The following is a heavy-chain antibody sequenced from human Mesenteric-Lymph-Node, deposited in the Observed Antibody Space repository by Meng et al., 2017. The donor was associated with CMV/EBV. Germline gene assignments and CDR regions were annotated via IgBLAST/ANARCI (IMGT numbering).Heavy chain of an antibody. V-gene: IGHV1-69*02. CDR3: ARGLPPGH. CDR2: IIPIVGIT. Sequence: SVKVSCKASGDTFNIYTFTWVRQAPGQRLEWMGRIIPIVGITNYAQKFQGRLTFTADASTSTAYMELSSLRSDDTAVYYCARGLPPGHWGQGTLVTVSS. CDR1: GDTFNIYT. J-gene: IGHJ4*02. D-gene: IGHD7-27*01.